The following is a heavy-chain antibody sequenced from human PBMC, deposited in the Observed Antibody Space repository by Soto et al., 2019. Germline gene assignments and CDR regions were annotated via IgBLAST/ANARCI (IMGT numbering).Heavy chain of an antibody. CDR2: ISGSGGST. J-gene: IGHJ6*02. D-gene: IGHD6-13*01. CDR1: GFTFSSYA. V-gene: IGHV3-23*01. Sequence: GGSLRLSCAASGFTFSSYAMSWVRQAPGKGLEWVSAISGSGGSTYYADSVKGRFTISRDNSKNTLYLQMNSLRAEDTAVYYCAKAQYSSRGTGYGMDVWGQGTTVTVSS. CDR3: AKAQYSSRGTGYGMDV.